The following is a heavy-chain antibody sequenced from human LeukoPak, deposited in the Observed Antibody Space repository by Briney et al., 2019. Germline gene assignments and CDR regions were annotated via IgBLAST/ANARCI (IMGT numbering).Heavy chain of an antibody. D-gene: IGHD2/OR15-2a*01. V-gene: IGHV4-4*02. CDR1: GGSISSSKW. CDR3: ARSAMWSPTAARGGSFHY. J-gene: IGHJ4*02. Sequence: SETLSLTCTVSGGSISSSKWWSWLRQPPGRGLEWIGEIFHSGSTNNNPSLKSRVTISVDKSQNQFSLRLSSVTAADTAVYYCARSAMWSPTAARGGSFHYWAQGSLVKVPS. CDR2: IFHSGST.